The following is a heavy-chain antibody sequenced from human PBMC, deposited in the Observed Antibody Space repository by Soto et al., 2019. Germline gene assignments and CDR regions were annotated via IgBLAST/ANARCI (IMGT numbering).Heavy chain of an antibody. V-gene: IGHV3-9*01. D-gene: IGHD6-19*01. CDR1: GFTFDDYA. CDR2: ISWKSGSI. CDR3: AKDKTHSGCYARDD. Sequence: EVQLVESGGGLVQPGRSLRLSCAASGFTFDDYAMHWVRQAPGKGLEWVSGISWKSGSIGYADYVKGRFTISRDNAKNSVYMQMNSLRAEDTALYYCAKDKTHSGCYARDDWGQGTLVTVSS. J-gene: IGHJ4*02.